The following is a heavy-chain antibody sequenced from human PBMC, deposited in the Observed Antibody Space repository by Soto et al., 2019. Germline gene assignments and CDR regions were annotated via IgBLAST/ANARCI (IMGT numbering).Heavy chain of an antibody. J-gene: IGHJ4*02. CDR3: ATDRVAAAGTFGISRPTDHFDY. CDR1: GYTLTELS. V-gene: IGHV1-24*01. CDR2: FDPEDGET. Sequence: ASVKVSCKVSGYTLTELSMHWVRQAPGKGLEWMGGFDPEDGETIYAQKFQGRVTMTEDTSTDTAYMELSSLRSEDTAVYYCATDRVAAAGTFGISRPTDHFDYWGQGTLVTVSS. D-gene: IGHD6-13*01.